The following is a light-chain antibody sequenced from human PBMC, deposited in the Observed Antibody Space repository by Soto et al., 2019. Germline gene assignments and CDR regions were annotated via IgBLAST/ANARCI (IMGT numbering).Light chain of an antibody. CDR1: SSDVGDYDF. CDR3: SSYSSTLNFV. J-gene: IGLJ1*01. V-gene: IGLV2-14*01. CDR2: DVT. Sequence: QSALTQPASVSGSPGQSLTISCTGTSSDVGDYDFVSWYQQHPGKAPKLVIYDVTNRPSGVSNRFSGSKSGNTASLIISGLHAEDEADYYCSSYSSTLNFVFGSGTKVTVL.